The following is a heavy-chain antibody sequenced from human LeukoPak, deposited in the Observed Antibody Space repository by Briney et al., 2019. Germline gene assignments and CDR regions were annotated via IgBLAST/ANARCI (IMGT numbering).Heavy chain of an antibody. CDR3: ARSPYYYYYGMDV. V-gene: IGHV1-69*13. Sequence: SVKVSCKASGGTFSSYAISWVRQAPGQGLEWMGGIIPIFGTANYAQKSQGRVTITADESTSTAYMELSSLRSEDTAVYYCARSPYYYYYGMDVWGQGTTVTVSS. CDR2: IIPIFGTA. J-gene: IGHJ6*02. CDR1: GGTFSSYA.